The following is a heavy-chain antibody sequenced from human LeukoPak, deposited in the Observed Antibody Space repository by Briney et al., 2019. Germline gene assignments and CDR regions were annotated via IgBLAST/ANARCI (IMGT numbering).Heavy chain of an antibody. V-gene: IGHV4-59*08. CDR1: GGSISTYY. Sequence: SETLSLTCTVSGGSISTYYWSWIRQSPGKGLEWIGSIYYSGRTNYNPSLKSRVTISVDTSKNQFYLELSSVTAADTAVYYCAVNLTRHTFDIWGQGTMVTVSS. CDR3: AVNLTRHTFDI. D-gene: IGHD1-1*01. CDR2: IYYSGRT. J-gene: IGHJ3*02.